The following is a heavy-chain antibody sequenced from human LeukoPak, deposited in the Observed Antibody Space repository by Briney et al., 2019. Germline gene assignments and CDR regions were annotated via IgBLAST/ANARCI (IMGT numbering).Heavy chain of an antibody. J-gene: IGHJ2*01. CDR1: GFTFSDYY. Sequence: GGSLRLSCAASGFTFSDYYMSWIRQAPGKGLEWVSYISSSSSYTNYADSVKGRFTISRDNAKNSQYLQMNSLRAEDTAVYYCARVYGSGSGWYFDLWGRGTLVTVSS. CDR2: ISSSSSYT. D-gene: IGHD3-10*01. V-gene: IGHV3-11*05. CDR3: ARVYGSGSGWYFDL.